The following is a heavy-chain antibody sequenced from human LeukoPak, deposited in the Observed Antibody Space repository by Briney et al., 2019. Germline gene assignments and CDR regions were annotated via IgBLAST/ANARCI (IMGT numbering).Heavy chain of an antibody. V-gene: IGHV3-30*03. CDR2: ISYDGSNK. CDR1: GFTFSSYG. D-gene: IGHD4-17*01. Sequence: GGSLRLSCAASGFTFSSYGMHWVRQAPGKGLEWVAVISYDGSNKYYADSVKGRFTISRDNSKNTLYLHMNSLRAEDTAVYYCAQMTTVTTALDYWGQGTLVTVSS. J-gene: IGHJ4*02. CDR3: AQMTTVTTALDY.